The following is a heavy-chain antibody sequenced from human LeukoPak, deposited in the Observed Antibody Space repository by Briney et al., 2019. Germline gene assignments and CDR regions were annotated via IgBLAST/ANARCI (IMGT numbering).Heavy chain of an antibody. Sequence: PVASVKVFCKASGYTFTSYDINWVRQATGQGLEWMGWMNPNSGNTGYAQKFQGRVTMTRNTSISTAYMELSSLRSEDTAVYYCARAVRYYDSSGYPYYLDYWGQGTLVTVSS. D-gene: IGHD3-22*01. CDR2: MNPNSGNT. V-gene: IGHV1-8*01. CDR3: ARAVRYYDSSGYPYYLDY. J-gene: IGHJ4*02. CDR1: GYTFTSYD.